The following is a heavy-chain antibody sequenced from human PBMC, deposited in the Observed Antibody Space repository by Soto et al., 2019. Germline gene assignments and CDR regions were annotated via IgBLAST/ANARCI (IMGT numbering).Heavy chain of an antibody. Sequence: SETLSLTCTVSGGSINSASQSWGWVRQSPGKGLEWIGYSYHIGSSYYNPSLQSRVTISVDRSKAQFYLTLTSVTAADTAVYFCARARYYDWCFDLLGLGTPVTVSS. CDR2: SYHIGSS. D-gene: IGHD3-9*01. CDR1: GGSINSASQS. J-gene: IGHJ4*02. V-gene: IGHV4-30-2*06. CDR3: ARARYYDWCFDL.